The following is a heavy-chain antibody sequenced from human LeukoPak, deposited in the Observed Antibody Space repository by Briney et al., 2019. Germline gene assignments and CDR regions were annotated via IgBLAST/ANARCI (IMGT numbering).Heavy chain of an antibody. J-gene: IGHJ4*02. CDR2: IYHSGST. Sequence: PSGTLSLTCAVSGGSISSSNWWSWVRQPPGKGLDWIGEIYHSGSTNYNPSLKSRVTISVDKSKNQFSLKLSSVTAADTAVYYCARNRAYYDSSGYGYYFDYWGQGTLVTVSS. D-gene: IGHD3-22*01. CDR1: GGSISSSNW. V-gene: IGHV4-4*02. CDR3: ARNRAYYDSSGYGYYFDY.